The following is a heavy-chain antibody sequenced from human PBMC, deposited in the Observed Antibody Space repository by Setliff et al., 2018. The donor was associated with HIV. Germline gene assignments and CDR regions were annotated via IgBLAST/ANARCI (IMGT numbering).Heavy chain of an antibody. Sequence: PSETLSLTCTVSGGSFSSGIYYWSWIRQPAGKGLEWIGRIYTSGSTNYNPSLKSRVTISIDTSKNQFSLKLNSVTAADTAVYYCASYSYGISDAFDIWGPGTMVTVSS. V-gene: IGHV4-61*02. J-gene: IGHJ3*02. CDR2: IYTSGST. D-gene: IGHD5-18*01. CDR3: ASYSYGISDAFDI. CDR1: GGSFSSGIYY.